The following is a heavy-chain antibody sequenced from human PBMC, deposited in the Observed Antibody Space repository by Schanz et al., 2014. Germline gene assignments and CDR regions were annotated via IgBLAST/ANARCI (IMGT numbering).Heavy chain of an antibody. CDR2: ISTFRNNDT. D-gene: IGHD3-3*01. CDR1: GYAFTTYC. Sequence: QVQLVQSGAEVKKPGASVKVSCKASGYAFTTYCISWVRQAPGQGPEFMGWISTFRNNDTNSAERLQSRRTMTTDTSSSTAYMELSSLRSEDTAVYYCASGFDVWDRWGQGTLVIVSS. J-gene: IGHJ4*02. CDR3: ASGFDVWDR. V-gene: IGHV1-18*04.